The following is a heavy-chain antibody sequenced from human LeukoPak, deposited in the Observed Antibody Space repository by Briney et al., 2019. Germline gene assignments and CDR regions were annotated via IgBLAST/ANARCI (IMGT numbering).Heavy chain of an antibody. V-gene: IGHV4-39*01. CDR2: IFYSGST. Sequence: KSSETLSLTCTVSGGSVSSSSYYWGWIRQPPGKGLEWIGSIFYSGSTYYNPSLKSRVTLSVDTSKNQFSLKLSSVTAADTAVYYCARRGSSWYFDYWGLGALVTVSS. CDR3: ARRGSSWYFDY. D-gene: IGHD6-13*01. CDR1: GGSVSSSSYY. J-gene: IGHJ4*02.